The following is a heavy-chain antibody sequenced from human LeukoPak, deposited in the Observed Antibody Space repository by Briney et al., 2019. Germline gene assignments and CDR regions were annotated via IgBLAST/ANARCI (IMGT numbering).Heavy chain of an antibody. J-gene: IGHJ4*02. D-gene: IGHD2-8*01. CDR3: ARGPTNGQAFDY. Sequence: GGSLRLSCAASGFTFSSYWMHWVRQAPGKGLVWVSRINSDGSSTRYADSVKGRFTISRDNTKNTLYLQMNSLRAEDTAVYYCARGPTNGQAFDYWGQGTLVTVSS. V-gene: IGHV3-74*01. CDR2: INSDGSST. CDR1: GFTFSSYW.